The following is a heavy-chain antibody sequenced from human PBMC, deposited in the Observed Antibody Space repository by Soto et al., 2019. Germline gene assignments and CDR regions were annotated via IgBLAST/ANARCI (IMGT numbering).Heavy chain of an antibody. V-gene: IGHV3-30*03. CDR1: GFNFNNYN. CDR3: ARAGSTTCQQYSCHYYGMDV. CDR2: VSYEGNNK. D-gene: IGHD2-2*01. J-gene: IGHJ6*02. Sequence: QVQLVESGGGVVQPGRSLRLSCAASGFNFNNYNLHWVRQAPGKGLEWVAVVSYEGNNKYYGDSVKGRFTISKDESKTTVYLKRTNLRSDDTANSYCARAGSTTCQQYSCHYYGMDVWGLGTTVTVSS.